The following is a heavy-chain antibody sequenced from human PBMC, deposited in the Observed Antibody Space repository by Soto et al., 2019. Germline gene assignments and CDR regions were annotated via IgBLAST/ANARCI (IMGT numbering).Heavy chain of an antibody. CDR1: GFTVSNNY. D-gene: IGHD3-10*01. Sequence: EVQLVESGGGLIQPGGSLRLSCAVSGFTVSNNYMSWVRQAPGKGLEGVSVIYSGGYTAYGDSVKGRFTISRDNSKNTLSFKKNALDADATAVFFGAPHPGGGGYGGQGTLVTVSS. CDR2: IYSGGYT. J-gene: IGHJ4*02. V-gene: IGHV3-53*01. CDR3: APHPGGGGY.